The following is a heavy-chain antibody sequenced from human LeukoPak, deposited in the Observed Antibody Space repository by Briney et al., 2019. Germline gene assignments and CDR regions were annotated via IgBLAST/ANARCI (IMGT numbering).Heavy chain of an antibody. CDR1: GFTFSSYA. V-gene: IGHV3-23*01. CDR3: AKDQVEQWLANDAFDI. CDR2: ISGSGGST. Sequence: GGSLRLSCAASGFTFSSYAMSWVRQAPGKGLEWVSAISGSGGSTYYADSVKGRFTISRDNSKNTLYLQMNSLRAEDTAVYYCAKDQVEQWLANDAFDIWGQGTMVTVSS. D-gene: IGHD6-19*01. J-gene: IGHJ3*02.